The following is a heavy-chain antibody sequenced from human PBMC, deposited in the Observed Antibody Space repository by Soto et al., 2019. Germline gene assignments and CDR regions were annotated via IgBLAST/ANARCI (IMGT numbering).Heavy chain of an antibody. CDR2: ITDNGGDA. Sequence: VGSLRLSCVASGLTFGSRAMSWVRQAPGEGLQWVATITDNGGDAKYADSVRGRFVISRDNSKKTLYLQMTSLTAEASAMYFCARGSTESYPGSRIFDFWGRGTLVTVSS. V-gene: IGHV3-23*01. CDR3: ARGSTESYPGSRIFDF. D-gene: IGHD3-10*01. CDR1: GLTFGSRA. J-gene: IGHJ4*02.